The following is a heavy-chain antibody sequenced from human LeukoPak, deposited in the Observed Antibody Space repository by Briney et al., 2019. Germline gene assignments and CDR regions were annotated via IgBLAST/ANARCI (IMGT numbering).Heavy chain of an antibody. CDR2: IYSGGST. J-gene: IGHJ4*02. CDR3: ASQVTLPLIDY. V-gene: IGHV3-53*01. Sequence: GGSLRLSCAASGFTVSSNYKSWVRQAPGKGLEWVSVIYSGGSTYYADSVKGRFTISRDNSKNTLYLQMNSLRAEDTAVYYCASQVTLPLIDYWGQGTLVTVSS. D-gene: IGHD5-18*01. CDR1: GFTVSSNY.